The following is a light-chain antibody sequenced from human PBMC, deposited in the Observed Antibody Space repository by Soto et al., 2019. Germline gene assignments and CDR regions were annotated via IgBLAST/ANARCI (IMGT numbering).Light chain of an antibody. Sequence: DIVMTQSPDSLAVSMGARATINCKSSQSISSISNNKNYLVWYQQKPGQPPKLLISWASTRESGVPDRFSGSGSGTDFTLTISSLQADDVAVYFCQQYFDAPTFGQGTKVEIK. CDR3: QQYFDAPT. CDR1: QSISSISNNKNY. V-gene: IGKV4-1*01. J-gene: IGKJ1*01. CDR2: WAS.